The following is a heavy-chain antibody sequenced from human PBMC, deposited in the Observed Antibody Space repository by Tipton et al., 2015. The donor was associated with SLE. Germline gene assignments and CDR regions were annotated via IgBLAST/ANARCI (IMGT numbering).Heavy chain of an antibody. CDR2: IFYSGST. CDR3: ARDRGWDAFDI. V-gene: IGHV4-59*11. CDR1: GGSISSHY. J-gene: IGHJ3*02. D-gene: IGHD6-19*01. Sequence: LRLSCTVSGGSISSHYWSWIRQPPGKGLEWIGYIFYSGSTNYNPSLKSRVTISVDTSRNQFSLKLSSVTAADTAVYYCARDRGWDAFDIWGQGTMVTVSS.